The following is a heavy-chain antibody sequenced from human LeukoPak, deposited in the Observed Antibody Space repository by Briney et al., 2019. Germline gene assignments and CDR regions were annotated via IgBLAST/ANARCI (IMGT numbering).Heavy chain of an antibody. CDR1: GFTFDDYA. CDR3: AKDTAYSSGWPYYFDY. J-gene: IGHJ4*02. V-gene: IGHV3-9*01. Sequence: GGSLRLSCAASGFTFDDYAMHWVRQAPGRGLEWVSGISWNSGSIGYADSVKGRFTISRDNAKNSLYLQMNSLRAGDTALYYCAKDTAYSSGWPYYFDYWGQGTLVTVSS. D-gene: IGHD6-19*01. CDR2: ISWNSGSI.